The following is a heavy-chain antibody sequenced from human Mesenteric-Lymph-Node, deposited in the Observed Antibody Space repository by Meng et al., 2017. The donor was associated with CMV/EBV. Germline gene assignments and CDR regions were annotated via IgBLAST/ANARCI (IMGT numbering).Heavy chain of an antibody. CDR2: INHSGST. Sequence: SGYYWSWIRQPPGKGLEWIGEINHSGSTNYNPSLKSRVTISVDTSKNQFSLKLSSVTAADTAVYYCARGGQDIVVVPAADPRYYFDYWGQGTLVTVSS. V-gene: IGHV4-34*01. CDR1: SGYY. CDR3: ARGGQDIVVVPAADPRYYFDY. J-gene: IGHJ4*02. D-gene: IGHD2-2*01.